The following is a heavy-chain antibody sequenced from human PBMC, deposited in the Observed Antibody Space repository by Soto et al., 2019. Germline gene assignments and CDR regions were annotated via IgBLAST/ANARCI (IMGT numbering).Heavy chain of an antibody. CDR1: GFTFRTYS. Sequence: PGGSLRLSCVASGFTFRTYSMNWVRQAPGKGLEWVSVIYSGGSTYYADSVKGRFTISRDNSKNTLYLQMNSLRAEDTAVYYCARESAYDFWTAAFHIWGQGTMVTVSS. D-gene: IGHD3-3*01. J-gene: IGHJ3*02. CDR2: IYSGGST. CDR3: ARESAYDFWTAAFHI. V-gene: IGHV3-53*01.